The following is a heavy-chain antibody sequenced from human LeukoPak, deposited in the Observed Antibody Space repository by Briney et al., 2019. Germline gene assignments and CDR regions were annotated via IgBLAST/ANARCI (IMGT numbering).Heavy chain of an antibody. V-gene: IGHV3-66*01. CDR2: LYAGGAT. J-gene: IGHJ5*02. CDR3: ARGNGNVGGRLDP. Sequence: GGSLRLSCVASGFSVSGIHMNWVRQAPGKDLEWVSGLYAGGATYYADSMGGRFTISRDHSKNTLYLQMTNLRVDNTAIYYCARGNGNVGGRLDPWGQGTRVTVSS. D-gene: IGHD2-8*01. CDR1: GFSVSGIH.